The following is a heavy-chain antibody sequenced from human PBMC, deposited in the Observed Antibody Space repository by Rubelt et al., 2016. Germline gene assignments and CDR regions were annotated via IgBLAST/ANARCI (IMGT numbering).Heavy chain of an antibody. V-gene: IGHV3-15*01. CDR3: ARDPDISLGVAFDI. D-gene: IGHD3-9*01. J-gene: IGHJ3*02. CDR1: GFSFSALW. CDR2: IQSKGDGGTS. Sequence: GGGLVQPGGSLRLSCAASGFSFSALWMHWVRQTPGKGLEWVGRIQSKGDGGTSDYAAPVKGRFTVSRDDSKNTLYLQMNSLETEDTAVYYCARDPDISLGVAFDIWGQGTMVTVSS.